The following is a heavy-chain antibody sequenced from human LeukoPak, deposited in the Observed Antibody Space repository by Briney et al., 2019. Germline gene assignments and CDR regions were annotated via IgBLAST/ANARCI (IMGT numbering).Heavy chain of an antibody. V-gene: IGHV3-30*04. CDR2: ISYDGSNK. CDR3: ARGGSGSGSYFVFDP. CDR1: GFTFSSYA. D-gene: IGHD3-10*01. Sequence: GGSLRLSCAASGFTFSSYAMHWVRQAPGKGPEWVAVISYDGSNKYYADSVKGRFTISRDNSKNTLYLQMNSLRAEDTAVYYCARGGSGSGSYFVFDPWGQGTLVTVSS. J-gene: IGHJ5*02.